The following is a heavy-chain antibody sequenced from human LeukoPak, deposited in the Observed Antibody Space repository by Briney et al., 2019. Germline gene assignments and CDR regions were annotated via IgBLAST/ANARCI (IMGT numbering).Heavy chain of an antibody. CDR2: ISSSSSYI. J-gene: IGHJ4*02. Sequence: GGSLRRYCAASGFTFSSYSVNWVRQAQGKGLEWVSSISSSSSYIYYADSVKVRFTISRDNAKNSLYLQMNSLRAEDTAVYYCARAEYGGYASYFDYWGQGTLVTVSS. CDR1: GFTFSSYS. CDR3: ARAEYGGYASYFDY. V-gene: IGHV3-21*01. D-gene: IGHD5-12*01.